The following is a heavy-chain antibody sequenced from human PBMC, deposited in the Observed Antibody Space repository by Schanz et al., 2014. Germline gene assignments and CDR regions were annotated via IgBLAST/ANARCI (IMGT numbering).Heavy chain of an antibody. D-gene: IGHD2-8*02. CDR1: GFTFSTYAM. Sequence: QLVGSGGGLVQPGGSLRLSCAASGFTFSTYAMSWVRQPPGKGLEWIGQIYHSGNTNYNASLKSRVTISVDKSKNQFSLKVRSVTAADTAVYYCARDSLRGATGGYGMDVWGQGTTVTVSS. CDR2: IYHSGNT. J-gene: IGHJ6*02. CDR3: ARDSLRGATGGYGMDV. V-gene: IGHV4-4*02.